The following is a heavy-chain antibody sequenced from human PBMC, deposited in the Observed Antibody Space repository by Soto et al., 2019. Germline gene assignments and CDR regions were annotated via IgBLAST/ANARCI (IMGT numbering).Heavy chain of an antibody. CDR3: ARAPYCSSTTCYPDPNWFDP. CDR1: GGSISSGGYS. V-gene: IGHV4-30-2*01. J-gene: IGHJ5*02. D-gene: IGHD2-2*01. CDR2: IYHSGST. Sequence: TSETLSLTCAVSGGSISSGGYSWSWIRQPPGKGLEWIGNIYHSGSTYYNPSLERRVTISMDRSKNQFSLKLSSVTAADTAVYYCARAPYCSSTTCYPDPNWFDPWGQGTLVTVSS.